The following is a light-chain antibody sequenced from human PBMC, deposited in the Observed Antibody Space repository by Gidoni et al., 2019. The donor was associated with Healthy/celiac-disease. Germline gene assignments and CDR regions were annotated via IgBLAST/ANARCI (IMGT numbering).Light chain of an antibody. V-gene: IGLV2-11*01. CDR1: SSDVGGYNY. CDR2: DVS. J-gene: IGLJ3*02. CDR3: CSYAGSYLWV. Sequence: QSALTQPRPVSGSPGQSVPISCTGTSSDVGGYNYVSWYQQHPGKAPKLMIYDVSKRPSGVPDRFSGSKSGNTASLTISGLQAEDEADYYCCSYAGSYLWVFGGGTKLTVL.